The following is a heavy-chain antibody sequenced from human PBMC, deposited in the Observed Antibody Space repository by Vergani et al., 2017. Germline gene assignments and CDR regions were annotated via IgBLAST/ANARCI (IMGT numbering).Heavy chain of an antibody. CDR1: GYTFTGYY. CDR3: ATCRGYCSGGSGYCYCGMDV. Sequence: QVQLVQSGAEVKKPGALVKVSCKASGYTFTGYYMHWVRQAPGQGLEWVGWINPNSGGTNYAQKFQGWVTMTRDTSISTAYMKLSRLRSDDTAVYYCATCRGYCSGGSGYCYCGMDVWGQGTTVTVSS. D-gene: IGHD2-15*01. CDR2: INPNSGGT. V-gene: IGHV1-2*04. J-gene: IGHJ6*02.